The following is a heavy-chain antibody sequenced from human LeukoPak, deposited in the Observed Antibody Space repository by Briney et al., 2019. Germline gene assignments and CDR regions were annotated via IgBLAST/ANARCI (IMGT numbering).Heavy chain of an antibody. V-gene: IGHV3-33*01. D-gene: IGHD3-9*01. J-gene: IGHJ4*02. CDR1: GFILVDYG. Sequence: PGGSLRLSCATSGFILVDYGMHWVRQAPGKGLEWVAVIWHDGSHKYYADSVKARFTISRDDSRNTLYLQMNSLRADDTAMYYCARDDIFGGYTVDYWGQGTPVTVSS. CDR2: IWHDGSHK. CDR3: ARDDIFGGYTVDY.